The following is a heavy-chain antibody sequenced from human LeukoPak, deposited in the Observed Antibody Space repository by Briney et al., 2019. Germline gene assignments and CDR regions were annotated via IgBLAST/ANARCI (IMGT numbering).Heavy chain of an antibody. CDR1: VFTFNSYP. CDR3: ARQPTWAFANFAY. V-gene: IGHV3-23*01. CDR2: INDSGGST. J-gene: IGHJ4*02. D-gene: IGHD1-26*01. Sequence: GGSLRLSCAASVFTFNSYPMSWVRQAPGKGLEWVSVINDSGGSTYYADSVKGRFTISRDNSKNTLYLQMSGLRVEDTAVYYCARQPTWAFANFAYWGQGTLVTVSS.